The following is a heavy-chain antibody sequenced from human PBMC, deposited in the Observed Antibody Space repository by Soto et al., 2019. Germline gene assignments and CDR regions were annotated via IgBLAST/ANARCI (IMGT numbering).Heavy chain of an antibody. Sequence: PGGSLRLSCAASGFILRSYGMHWVRQAPGKGLEWLSLISYDGDNKYHADSVRGRFTVSRDNSKNTLHLHMNSLRAADTAIYYCSKPLPHSRGWVTYYHKAMDVWGQGSTVTVS. CDR3: SKPLPHSRGWVTYYHKAMDV. J-gene: IGHJ6*02. D-gene: IGHD6-19*01. CDR1: GFILRSYG. V-gene: IGHV3-30*18. CDR2: ISYDGDNK.